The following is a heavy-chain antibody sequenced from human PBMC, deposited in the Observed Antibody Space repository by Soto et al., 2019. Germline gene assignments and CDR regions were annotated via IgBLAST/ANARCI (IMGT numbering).Heavy chain of an antibody. Sequence: QMQLVQSGPEVKKPGTSVKVSCKASGFTFTSSAMQWVRQARGQRLEWIGWIVVGSGNTNYAQKFQERVTITRDMSTSTAYMELSSLRSEDTAVYFCAAWIDCSGGSCYSVDYYYYMDVWGKGTTVTVSS. D-gene: IGHD2-15*01. J-gene: IGHJ6*03. CDR2: IVVGSGNT. CDR1: GFTFTSSA. V-gene: IGHV1-58*02. CDR3: AAWIDCSGGSCYSVDYYYYMDV.